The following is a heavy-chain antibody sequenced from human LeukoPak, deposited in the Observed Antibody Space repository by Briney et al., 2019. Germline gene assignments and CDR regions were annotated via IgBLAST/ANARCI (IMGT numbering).Heavy chain of an antibody. Sequence: GGSMRLSCAASGFTFSSYGMSWVRQAPGKGLEWVSAISGSGGSTYYADSVKGRFTISRDNSKNTLYLQMNSLRAEDTAVYYCTSRSNDYYDSSGYYRGPDYWGQGTLVTVSS. CDR3: TSRSNDYYDSSGYYRGPDY. CDR1: GFTFSSYG. V-gene: IGHV3-23*01. J-gene: IGHJ4*02. CDR2: ISGSGGST. D-gene: IGHD3-22*01.